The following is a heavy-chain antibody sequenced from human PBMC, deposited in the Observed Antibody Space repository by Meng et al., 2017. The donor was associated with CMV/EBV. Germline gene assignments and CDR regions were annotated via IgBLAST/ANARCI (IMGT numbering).Heavy chain of an antibody. CDR1: GFTFSTYW. Sequence: GESLRLSCAASGFTFSTYWMNWVSQAPGKGLEWVANIKQDGSEKSYVESVKGRFTISRDNSQNSLYLQMNSLRAEDTAVYYCARGGESRSYCTLWGQGTLVTVSS. D-gene: IGHD3-22*01. CDR2: IKQDGSEK. J-gene: IGHJ1*01. CDR3: ARGGESRSYCTL. V-gene: IGHV3-7*01.